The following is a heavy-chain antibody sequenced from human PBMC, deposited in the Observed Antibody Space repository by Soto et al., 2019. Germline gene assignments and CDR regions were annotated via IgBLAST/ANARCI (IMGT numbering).Heavy chain of an antibody. CDR2: INPSGGST. CDR1: GYTITNYY. J-gene: IGHJ5*02. CDR3: ARDSSGYYYDSRNGWFDP. D-gene: IGHD3-22*01. Sequence: ASVKVSCKASGYTITNYYMQWVRQAPGQGLEWMGMINPSGGSTRYAQKFQGRVTMTRDTSTNTVYMELSSLRSEDTAVYYCARDSSGYYYDSRNGWFDPWGQGTLVAVSS. V-gene: IGHV1-46*01.